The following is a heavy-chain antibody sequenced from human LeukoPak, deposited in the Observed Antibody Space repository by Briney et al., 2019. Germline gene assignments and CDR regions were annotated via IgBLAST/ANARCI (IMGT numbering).Heavy chain of an antibody. CDR2: INHSVGT. Sequence: SETLSPTCSVYSGSFSGYYWRWIRQPPGKALEWIGDINHSVGTNYNPSLKSRVTMSLDTSKNQFSLKLSSVTAADTAVYYCARGHTRITMLRGSRSAYYFDYWGQGTLVTVSS. J-gene: IGHJ4*02. CDR1: SGSFSGYY. V-gene: IGHV4-34*01. D-gene: IGHD3-10*01. CDR3: ARGHTRITMLRGSRSAYYFDY.